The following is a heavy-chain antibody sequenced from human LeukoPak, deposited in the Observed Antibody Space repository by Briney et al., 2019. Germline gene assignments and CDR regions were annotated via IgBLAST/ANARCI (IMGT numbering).Heavy chain of an antibody. Sequence: GESLKISCKASGYSFTSYWISWVRQMPGKGLEWMGRIDPSDSYTNYSPSFQGHVTISADKSISTAYLQWSSLKASDTAMYYCARRGGQQLATLEYWGQGTLVTVSS. J-gene: IGHJ4*02. CDR3: ARRGGQQLATLEY. V-gene: IGHV5-10-1*01. CDR1: GYSFTSYW. D-gene: IGHD6-13*01. CDR2: IDPSDSYT.